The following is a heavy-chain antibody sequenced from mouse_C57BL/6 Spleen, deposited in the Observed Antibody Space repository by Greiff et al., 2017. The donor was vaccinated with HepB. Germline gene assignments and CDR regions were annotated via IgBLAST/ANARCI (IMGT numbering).Heavy chain of an antibody. CDR3: AREDYGKRNWYFDV. J-gene: IGHJ1*03. V-gene: IGHV1-4*01. CDR2: INPSSGYT. D-gene: IGHD1-1*02. Sequence: QVQLKESGAELARPGASVKMSCKASGYTFTSYTMHWVKQRPGQGLEWIGYINPSSGYTKYNQKFKDKATLTADKSSSTAYMQLSSLTSEDSAVYYCAREDYGKRNWYFDVWGTGTTVTVSS. CDR1: GYTFTSYT.